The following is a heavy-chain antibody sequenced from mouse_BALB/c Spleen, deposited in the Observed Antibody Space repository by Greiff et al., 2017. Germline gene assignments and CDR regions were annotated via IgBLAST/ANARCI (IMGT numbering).Heavy chain of an antibody. D-gene: IGHD4-1*01. V-gene: IGHV5-9-4*01. J-gene: IGHJ3*01. CDR3: ARDGLGREFAY. Sequence: FTISRDNAKNTLYLEMSSLRSEDTAMYYCARDGLGREFAYWGQGTLVTVSA.